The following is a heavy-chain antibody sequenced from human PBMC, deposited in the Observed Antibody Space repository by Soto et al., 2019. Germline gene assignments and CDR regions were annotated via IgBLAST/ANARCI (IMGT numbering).Heavy chain of an antibody. CDR3: VKDGSSGWPYFYDMDV. CDR2: ISYDGSNK. D-gene: IGHD6-19*01. V-gene: IGHV3-30*18. CDR1: GFTFSSYG. J-gene: IGHJ6*02. Sequence: GGSLRLSCAASGFTFSSYGMHWVRQAPGKGLEWVAVISYDGSNKYYADSVKGRFTISRDNSKDTLYLQMSSLRAEDTAVYYCVKDGSSGWPYFYDMDVWGQGTTVTVSS.